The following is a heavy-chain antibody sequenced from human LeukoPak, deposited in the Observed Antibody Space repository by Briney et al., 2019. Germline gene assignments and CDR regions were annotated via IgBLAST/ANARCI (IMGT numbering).Heavy chain of an antibody. D-gene: IGHD1-26*01. Sequence: GASVKVSCKASGYTFTSYDINWVRQATGQGLEWMGWMNPNSGNTGYAQKFRGRVTMTRNTSISTAYMELSSLRSEDTAVYYCARDGLLSGSYYDDYWGQGTLVTVSS. V-gene: IGHV1-8*02. CDR1: GYTFTSYD. J-gene: IGHJ4*02. CDR2: MNPNSGNT. CDR3: ARDGLLSGSYYDDY.